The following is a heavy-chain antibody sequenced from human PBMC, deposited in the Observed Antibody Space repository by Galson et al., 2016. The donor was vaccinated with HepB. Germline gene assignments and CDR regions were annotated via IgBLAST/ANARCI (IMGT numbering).Heavy chain of an antibody. CDR3: ARGVTGTPYFDF. D-gene: IGHD2-21*02. Sequence: LSLTCNVSGGSISSFFWSWVRQPPGKGLEWIGYIYKTGNTNYSPSLKSRVTVSVDTSKNQFSLELRSMTAADTAICYCARGVTGTPYFDFWGQGALVTVSS. CDR2: IYKTGNT. CDR1: GGSISSFF. V-gene: IGHV4-59*01. J-gene: IGHJ4*02.